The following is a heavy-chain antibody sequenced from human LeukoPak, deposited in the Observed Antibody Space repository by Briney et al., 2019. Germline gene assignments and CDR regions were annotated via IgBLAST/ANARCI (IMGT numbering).Heavy chain of an antibody. CDR1: GGSINSYY. D-gene: IGHD3-10*01. V-gene: IGHV4-59*01. J-gene: IGHJ4*02. CDR3: ARDRGNYCFDY. CDR2: IYDSGST. Sequence: SETLSLTCTVSGGSINSYYWSWIRQPPGKGLEWIGYIYDSGSTNYNPSLKSRVTISVDTSKNQFSLKLSSVTAADTAVYYCARDRGNYCFDYWGQGTLVTVSS.